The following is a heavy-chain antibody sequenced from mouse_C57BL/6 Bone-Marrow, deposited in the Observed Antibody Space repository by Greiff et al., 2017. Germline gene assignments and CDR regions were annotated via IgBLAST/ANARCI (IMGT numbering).Heavy chain of an antibody. CDR1: GFNIKDDY. J-gene: IGHJ3*01. D-gene: IGHD2-3*01. V-gene: IGHV14-4*01. CDR2: IDPENGDT. CDR3: TSITTAY. Sequence: EVQLVESGAELVRPGASVKLSCTASGFNIKDDYMHWVKQRPEQGLEWIGWIDPENGDTEYASKFQGKATITADTSSNTAYLQLSSLTSEDTAVYYCTSITTAYWGQGTLVTVSA.